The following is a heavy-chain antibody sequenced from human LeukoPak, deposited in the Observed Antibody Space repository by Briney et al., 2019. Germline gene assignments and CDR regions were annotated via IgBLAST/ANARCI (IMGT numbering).Heavy chain of an antibody. CDR1: GYTFTSYG. Sequence: GASVKVSCKASGYTFTSYGISWVRQAPGQGLEWMGWISAYNGNTNYAQKLQGRVTMTTDTSTSTAYMELRSLRSDDTAVYYCARVRENRYLSDDYYDSSGYLNYYYYYYMDVWGKGTTVTISS. V-gene: IGHV1-18*01. CDR3: ARVRENRYLSDDYYDSSGYLNYYYYYYMDV. D-gene: IGHD3-22*01. CDR2: ISAYNGNT. J-gene: IGHJ6*03.